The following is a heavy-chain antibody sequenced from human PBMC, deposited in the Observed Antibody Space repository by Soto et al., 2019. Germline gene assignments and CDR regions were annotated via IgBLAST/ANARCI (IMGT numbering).Heavy chain of an antibody. J-gene: IGHJ4*02. CDR3: ARDLGYYGSSGYFDY. D-gene: IGHD3-22*01. CDR2: ISSSGSII. Sequence: GGSLRLSCAASGFTFSDNYMSWIRQAPGKGLEWVSYISSSGSIIYYADSVKGRFTISRDNAKNSLYLQMNSLRAEDTAVYYCARDLGYYGSSGYFDYWGQGTLVTVSS. V-gene: IGHV3-11*01. CDR1: GFTFSDNY.